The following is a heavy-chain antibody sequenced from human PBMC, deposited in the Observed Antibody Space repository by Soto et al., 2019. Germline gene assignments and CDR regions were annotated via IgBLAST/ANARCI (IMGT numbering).Heavy chain of an antibody. CDR3: ARDRRGCYDF. CDR2: ISPHNGNA. D-gene: IGHD1-26*01. V-gene: IGHV1-18*01. J-gene: IGHJ6*03. CDR1: GYPFTSNR. Sequence: ASVKVSCKPSGYPFTSNRRSWVRRAPGQGLEWMGWISPHNGNAKYAQKFQDRVTMTADTAASTVYMELRSLRSDDSAVFYCARDRRGCYDFWGK.